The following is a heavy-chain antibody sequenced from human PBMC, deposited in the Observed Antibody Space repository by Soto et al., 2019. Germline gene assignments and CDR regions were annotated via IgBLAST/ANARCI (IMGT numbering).Heavy chain of an antibody. Sequence: PGGSLRLSCAASGFTFRSYAMSWVRQAPGKGLEWVSAISGSGGSTYYADSVKGRFTISRDNSKNTLYLQMNSLRAEDTAVYYCAKRGLCSGGSCYFRPEGSFDIWGQGTMVTVSS. CDR2: ISGSGGST. CDR3: AKRGLCSGGSCYFRPEGSFDI. J-gene: IGHJ3*02. D-gene: IGHD2-15*01. V-gene: IGHV3-23*01. CDR1: GFTFRSYA.